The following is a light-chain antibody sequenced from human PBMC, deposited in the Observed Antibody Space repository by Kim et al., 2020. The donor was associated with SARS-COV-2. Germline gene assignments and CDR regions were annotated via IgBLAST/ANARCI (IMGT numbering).Light chain of an antibody. CDR3: GTWDSSLSAVV. CDR2: GNN. J-gene: IGLJ2*01. V-gene: IGLV1-51*01. Sequence: GQKVTTSCPGSSSNIGNSSVSWYQQLPGTAPKLLIYGNNKRPSGIPDRFSGSKSGTSATLGITGLQTGDEADYYCGTWDSSLSAVVFGGGTQLTVL. CDR1: SSNIGNSS.